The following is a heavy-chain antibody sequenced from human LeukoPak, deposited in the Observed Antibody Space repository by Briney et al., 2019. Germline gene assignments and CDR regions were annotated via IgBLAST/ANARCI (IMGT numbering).Heavy chain of an antibody. Sequence: ASVKVSCKASGYTFTGYYMHWVRQAPGQGLVWMGWINPNSGGTNYAQKFQGRVTMTRDTSISTAYMELSRLRSDDTAVYYCATRTGYYYYGMDVWGQGTTVTVSS. J-gene: IGHJ6*02. D-gene: IGHD1-14*01. CDR1: GYTFTGYY. V-gene: IGHV1-2*02. CDR3: ATRTGYYYYGMDV. CDR2: INPNSGGT.